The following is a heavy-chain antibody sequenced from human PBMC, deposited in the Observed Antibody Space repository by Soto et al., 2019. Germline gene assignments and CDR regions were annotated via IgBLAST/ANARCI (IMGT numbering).Heavy chain of an antibody. V-gene: IGHV4-59*01. CDR3: ASSSGSHYYYYGMDV. Sequence: SETLSLTCTVSGGSISSYYWSWIRQPPGRGLEWIGYIYYSGSTNYNPSLKSRVTISVDTSKNQFSLKLSSVTAADTAVYYCASSSGSHYYYYGMDVWGQGTTVTGS. J-gene: IGHJ6*02. CDR2: IYYSGST. CDR1: GGSISSYY. D-gene: IGHD3-10*01.